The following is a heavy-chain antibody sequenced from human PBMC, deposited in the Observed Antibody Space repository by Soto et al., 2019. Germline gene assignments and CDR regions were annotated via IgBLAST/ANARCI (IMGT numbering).Heavy chain of an antibody. CDR1: GFTFSIYA. CDR3: AKERRAVTKNYFDY. CDR2: ISGSGGST. D-gene: IGHD4-17*01. Sequence: GGSLRLSCAASGFTFSIYAMSWARQAQGKGLEWVSAISGSGGSTYYADSVKGRFTISRDSSKNTLYLQMNSLRAEDTAVYYCAKERRAVTKNYFDYWGQGTLVTVSS. J-gene: IGHJ4*02. V-gene: IGHV3-23*01.